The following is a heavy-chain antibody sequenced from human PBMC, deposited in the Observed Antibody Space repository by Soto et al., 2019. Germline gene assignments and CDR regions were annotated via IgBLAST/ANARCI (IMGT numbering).Heavy chain of an antibody. Sequence: QVQLQESGPGLVKPSQTLSLTCTVSGGSISSGDYFWSWIRQSPGTGLEWIGYISSIGSTYYNPSLQSRVSVSRDTSKNQFSLKLSSVTTTDTAVYYCASALVIRPYYYHGMDVWGQGTTVTVSS. D-gene: IGHD3-9*01. CDR2: ISSIGST. CDR3: ASALVIRPYYYHGMDV. CDR1: GGSISSGDYF. J-gene: IGHJ6*02. V-gene: IGHV4-30-4*01.